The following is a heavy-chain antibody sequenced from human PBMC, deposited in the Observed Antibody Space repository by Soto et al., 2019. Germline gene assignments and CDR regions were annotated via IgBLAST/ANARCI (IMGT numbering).Heavy chain of an antibody. CDR3: ARGFHDFWSGSTTGAEAFDI. CDR1: GGSISSYY. CDR2: IYYSGST. Sequence: SETLSLTCTVSGGSISSYYWSWIRQPPGKGLEWIGYIYYSGSTNYNPSLKSRVTISVDTSKNQFSLKLSSVTAADTAVYYCARGFHDFWSGSTTGAEAFDIWCLGTMVTVSS. D-gene: IGHD3-3*01. J-gene: IGHJ3*02. V-gene: IGHV4-59*01.